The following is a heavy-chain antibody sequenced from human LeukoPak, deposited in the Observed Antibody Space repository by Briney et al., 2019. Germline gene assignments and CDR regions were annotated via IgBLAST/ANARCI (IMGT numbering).Heavy chain of an antibody. Sequence: SETLSLTCTVSGVSISSGSYYWSWIRQPAGKGLEWIGRIYTSGSTNYNPSLKSRVTISVDTSKNQFSLRLSSVTAADTAVYYCARVQEGYGSGRRDNYYYHYMDVWGKGTTVTISS. CDR1: GVSISSGSYY. D-gene: IGHD3-10*01. V-gene: IGHV4-61*02. CDR2: IYTSGST. CDR3: ARVQEGYGSGRRDNYYYHYMDV. J-gene: IGHJ6*03.